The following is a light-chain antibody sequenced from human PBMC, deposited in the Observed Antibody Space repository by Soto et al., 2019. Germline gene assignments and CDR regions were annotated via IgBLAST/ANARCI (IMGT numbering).Light chain of an antibody. J-gene: IGKJ2*01. V-gene: IGKV3-15*01. CDR3: LQFDNSPLYN. CDR2: DAS. Sequence: IVMTHSPATLSVSPWERATLSCRASQNVVTNLAWYQQIPGQTPRLLIYDASTRATGISARFSGSGSGTDFSLTISRLEPEDFAVYYCLQFDNSPLYNFGQGTKVDI. CDR1: QNVVTN.